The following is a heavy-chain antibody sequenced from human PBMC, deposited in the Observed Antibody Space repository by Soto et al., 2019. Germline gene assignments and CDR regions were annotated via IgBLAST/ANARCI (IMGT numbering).Heavy chain of an antibody. CDR1: GGSFSGYY. CDR2: INHSGST. Sequence: QVQLQQWGAGLLKPSETLSLTCAVYGGSFSGYYWSWIRQPPGKGLEWIGAINHSGSTNYNPSLKSRVTISVDTSKNQFSLKLSSVTAADTAVYYCASGRSLRTKDIVVVPAASFFYYYMDVWGKGTTVTVSS. J-gene: IGHJ6*03. CDR3: ASGRSLRTKDIVVVPAASFFYYYMDV. V-gene: IGHV4-34*01. D-gene: IGHD2-2*01.